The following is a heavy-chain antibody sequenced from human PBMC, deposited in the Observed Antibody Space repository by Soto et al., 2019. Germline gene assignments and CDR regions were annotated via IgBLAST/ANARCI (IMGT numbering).Heavy chain of an antibody. CDR1: EFTFSNFG. CDR2: ISADGSDK. CDR3: VRDRI. Sequence: GGSLRLSCAASEFTFSNFGMHWVRQAPGKGLEWVAAISADGSDKYFSGSVEGRFTISRDNAKNSLFLQLNSLRAEDTAVYYCVRDRIWGPGTLVTVSS. J-gene: IGHJ4*02. V-gene: IGHV3-30*03.